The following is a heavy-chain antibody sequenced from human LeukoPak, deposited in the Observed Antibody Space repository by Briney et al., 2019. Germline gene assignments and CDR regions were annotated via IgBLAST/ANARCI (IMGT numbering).Heavy chain of an antibody. CDR1: GFIFSNYA. CDR3: VKGPRPDITVAHTVEN. D-gene: IGHD6-19*01. V-gene: IGHV3-23*01. J-gene: IGHJ4*02. Sequence: GGSLRLSCAASGFIFSNYAMSWVRQVPGRGQEWVSTISSRGDSTYVADSVKGRFTISRDNSKNSLYLQMNTVRAEDTAVYYCVKGPRPDITVAHTVENWGQGTLVTVSS. CDR2: ISSRGDST.